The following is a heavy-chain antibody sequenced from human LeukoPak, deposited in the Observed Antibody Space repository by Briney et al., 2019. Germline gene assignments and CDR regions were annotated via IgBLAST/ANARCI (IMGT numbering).Heavy chain of an antibody. CDR1: EFTFSNAW. J-gene: IGHJ4*02. CDR3: TNQQWLVGGVDY. V-gene: IGHV3-15*01. CDR2: IKSKTDGGTT. D-gene: IGHD6-19*01. Sequence: GGSLRLSCAASEFTFSNAWMSWVRQAPGKGLEWVGRIKSKTDGGTTDYAAPVKGRFTISRDDSKNTLYLQMNSLKTEDTAVYYCTNQQWLVGGVDYWGQGTLVTVSS.